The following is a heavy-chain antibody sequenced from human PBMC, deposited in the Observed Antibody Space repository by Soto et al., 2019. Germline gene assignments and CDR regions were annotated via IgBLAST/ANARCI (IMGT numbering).Heavy chain of an antibody. J-gene: IGHJ6*02. CDR2: ISSSSSYI. D-gene: IGHD3-3*01. CDR3: ARDYRFLEWLRYYYGMDV. Sequence: GGSLRLSCAASGFTFSDYYIHWIRRAPGKGLEWVSSISSSSSYIYYADSVKGRFTISRDNAKNSLYLQMNSLRAEDTAVYYCARDYRFLEWLRYYYGMDVWGQGTTVTVSS. V-gene: IGHV3-21*01. CDR1: GFTFSDYY.